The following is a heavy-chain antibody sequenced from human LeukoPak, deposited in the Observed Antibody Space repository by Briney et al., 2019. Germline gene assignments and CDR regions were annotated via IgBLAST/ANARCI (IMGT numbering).Heavy chain of an antibody. CDR2: IYSGGST. Sequence: GGSLRLSCAASGFTFSNAWMSWVRQAPGKGLEWVSVIYSGGSTYYADSVKGRFTISRDNSKNTLYLQMNSLRAEDTAVYYCARDKLNAFDIWGQGTMVTVSS. V-gene: IGHV3-53*01. CDR1: GFTFSNAW. J-gene: IGHJ3*02. CDR3: ARDKLNAFDI. D-gene: IGHD1-1*01.